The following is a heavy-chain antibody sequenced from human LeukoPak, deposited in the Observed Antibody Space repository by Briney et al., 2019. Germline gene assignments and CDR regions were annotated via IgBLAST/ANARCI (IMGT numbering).Heavy chain of an antibody. J-gene: IGHJ4*02. V-gene: IGHV3-23*01. CDR3: ANSSLA. D-gene: IGHD6-6*01. CDR2: ISDSGDRT. CDR1: GFTFSSYA. Sequence: PGGSLRLSCAASGFTFSSYALTWVRQAPGKGLEWVSSISDSGDRTHYADSVKGRFTISRVNSKNTLFLQMSNLGTEDTAVYYCANSSLAWGQGTLVTVSS.